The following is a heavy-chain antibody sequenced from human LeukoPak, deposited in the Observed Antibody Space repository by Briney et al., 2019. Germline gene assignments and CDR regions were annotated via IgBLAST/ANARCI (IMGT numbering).Heavy chain of an antibody. D-gene: IGHD3-22*01. V-gene: IGHV3-30*02. CDR1: GFTFSSYG. J-gene: IGHJ5*02. Sequence: GGSLRLSCAASGFTFSSYGMHWVRQAPGKGLEWVAFIRYDGSNKHYADSVKGRFTISRDNSKNTLYLQMNSLRAEDTAVYYCAKSGDSSGSSPLPHNWFDPWGQGTLVTVSS. CDR2: IRYDGSNK. CDR3: AKSGDSSGSSPLPHNWFDP.